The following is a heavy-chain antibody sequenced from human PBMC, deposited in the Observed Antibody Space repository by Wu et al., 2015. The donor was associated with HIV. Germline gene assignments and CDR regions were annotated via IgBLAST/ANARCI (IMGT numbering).Heavy chain of an antibody. CDR1: GGTFSSYA. V-gene: IGHV1-69*12. CDR2: IIPIFGTA. J-gene: IGHJ6*03. CDR3: ARTPEMDCSSTSCTYYYYYMDV. D-gene: IGHD2-2*01. Sequence: QVQLVQSGAEVKKPGSSVKVSCKASGGTFSSYAISWVRQAPGQGLEWMGGIIPIFGTANYAQKFQGRVTITADESTSTAYMELSSLRSEDTAVYYCARTPEMDCSSTSCTYYYYYMDVWGKGTTVTVSS.